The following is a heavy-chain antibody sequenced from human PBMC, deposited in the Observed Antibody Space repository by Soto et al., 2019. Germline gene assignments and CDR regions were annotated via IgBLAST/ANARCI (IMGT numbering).Heavy chain of an antibody. D-gene: IGHD6-13*01. J-gene: IGHJ4*02. V-gene: IGHV3-30*18. CDR2: ISYDGSNK. CDR3: AKYSSQGPHDY. Sequence: LGGSLRLSWASSGFTFSSYGMHWVRQAPGKGLEWVAVISYDGSNKYYADSVKGRFTISRDNSKNTLYLQMNSLRAEDTAVYYCAKYSSQGPHDYWGQGTLVTVSS. CDR1: GFTFSSYG.